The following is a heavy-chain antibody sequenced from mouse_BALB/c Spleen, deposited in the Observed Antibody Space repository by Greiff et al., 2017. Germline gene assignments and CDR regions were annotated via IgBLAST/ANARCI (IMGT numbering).Heavy chain of an antibody. J-gene: IGHJ3*01. CDR1: GYAFSSYW. V-gene: IGHV1-80*01. Sequence: VQLVESGAELVRPGSSVKISCKASGYAFSSYWMNWVKQRPGQGLEWIGQIYPGDGDTNYNGKFKGKATLTADKSSSTAYMQLSSLTSEDSAVYFCARLDSSGLAWFAYWGQGTLVTVSA. CDR2: IYPGDGDT. D-gene: IGHD3-2*01. CDR3: ARLDSSGLAWFAY.